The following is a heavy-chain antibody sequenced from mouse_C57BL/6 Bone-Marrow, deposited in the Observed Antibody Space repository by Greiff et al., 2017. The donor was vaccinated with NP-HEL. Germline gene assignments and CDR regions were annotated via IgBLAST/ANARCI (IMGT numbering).Heavy chain of an antibody. CDR3: ARGTITTVVGPGY. J-gene: IGHJ2*01. Sequence: QVQLKQPGAELVKPGASVKLSCKASGYTFTSYWMHWVKQRPGRGLEWIGRIDPNSGGTKYNEKFKSKATLTVDKPSSTAYMQLSSLTSEDSAVYYCARGTITTVVGPGYWGQGTTLTVSS. D-gene: IGHD1-1*01. CDR1: GYTFTSYW. CDR2: IDPNSGGT. V-gene: IGHV1-72*01.